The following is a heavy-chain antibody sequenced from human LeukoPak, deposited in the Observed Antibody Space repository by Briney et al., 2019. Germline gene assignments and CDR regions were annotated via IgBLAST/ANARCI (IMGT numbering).Heavy chain of an antibody. Sequence: GESLQISCQGSGYSFTSYWIGWVRQMPGKGLEWMGIIYPGDSDTRYSPSFQGQVTISADKSISTAYLQWSSLKASDTAMYYYARQSGYSYGPETYYYGMDVWGQGTTVTVSS. V-gene: IGHV5-51*01. CDR2: IYPGDSDT. D-gene: IGHD5-18*01. CDR1: GYSFTSYW. J-gene: IGHJ6*02. CDR3: ARQSGYSYGPETYYYGMDV.